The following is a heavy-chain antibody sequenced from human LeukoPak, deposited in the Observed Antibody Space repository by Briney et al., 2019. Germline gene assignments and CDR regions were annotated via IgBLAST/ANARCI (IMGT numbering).Heavy chain of an antibody. V-gene: IGHV3-13*01. CDR1: GFTFSSYD. J-gene: IGHJ6*02. Sequence: GGSLRLSCAASGFTFSSYDMHWVRQATGKGLEWVSAIGSAGDTYYPGSVKGRFTISRENAKNSLYLQMNSLRAGDTAVYYCARVRAVAGGPYYYGMDVWGQGTTVTVSS. D-gene: IGHD6-19*01. CDR3: ARVRAVAGGPYYYGMDV. CDR2: IGSAGDT.